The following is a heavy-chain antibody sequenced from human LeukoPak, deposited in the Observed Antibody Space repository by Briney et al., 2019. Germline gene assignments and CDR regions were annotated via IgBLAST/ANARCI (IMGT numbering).Heavy chain of an antibody. Sequence: DPGGSLRLSCAASGFTFSSYWMSCVSQAPGKGLEWVANIKQEGSEKYYVDSVKGRFTISRDNAKNSLYLQMNSLRAEDTAVYYCAREDYDFWSGPIDYWGQGTLVTVSS. CDR1: GFTFSSYW. CDR2: IKQEGSEK. V-gene: IGHV3-7*01. J-gene: IGHJ4*02. D-gene: IGHD3-3*01. CDR3: AREDYDFWSGPIDY.